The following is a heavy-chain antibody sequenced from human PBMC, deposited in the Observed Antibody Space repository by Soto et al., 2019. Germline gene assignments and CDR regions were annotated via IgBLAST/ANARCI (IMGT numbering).Heavy chain of an antibody. CDR2: ISSSSSYI. CDR3: ARDPSQRIMITFGGVLGLDY. Sequence: EVQLVESGGGLVKPGGSLRLSCAASGFTFSSYSMNWVRQAPGKGLEWVSSISSSSSYIYYADSVKGRFTISRDNAKNSLYLQMNSLRAEDTAVYYCARDPSQRIMITFGGVLGLDYWGQGTLVTVSS. D-gene: IGHD3-16*01. J-gene: IGHJ4*02. V-gene: IGHV3-21*01. CDR1: GFTFSSYS.